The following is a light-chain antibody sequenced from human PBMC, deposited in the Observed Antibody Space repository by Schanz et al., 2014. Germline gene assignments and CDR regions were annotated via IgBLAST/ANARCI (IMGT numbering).Light chain of an antibody. V-gene: IGKV3-15*01. CDR1: QSISSN. Sequence: EILMTQSPATLSVSPGERATLSCRASQSISSNLAWYQQKPGQAPRLLIYGASTRATGIPARFSGSGSGTDFTLTISSLEPEDFAVYYCQQYGSSVTFGQGTRLEIK. CDR2: GAS. J-gene: IGKJ5*01. CDR3: QQYGSSVT.